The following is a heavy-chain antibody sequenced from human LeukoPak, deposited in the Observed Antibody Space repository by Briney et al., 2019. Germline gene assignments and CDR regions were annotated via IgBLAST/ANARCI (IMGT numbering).Heavy chain of an antibody. CDR3: ARDFFSGCSGGSCYSGFAFDI. J-gene: IGHJ3*02. Sequence: IPGGSLRLSCAASGFTFSSYSMNWVRKAPGKGLEWVSSISSSSSYIYYADSVKGRFTISRDNAKNSLYLQMNSLRAEDTAVYYCARDFFSGCSGGSCYSGFAFDIWGQGTMVTVSS. V-gene: IGHV3-21*01. D-gene: IGHD2-15*01. CDR2: ISSSSSYI. CDR1: GFTFSSYS.